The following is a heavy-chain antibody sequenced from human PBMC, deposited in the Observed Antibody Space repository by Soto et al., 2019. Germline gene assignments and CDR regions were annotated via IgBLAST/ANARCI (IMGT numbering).Heavy chain of an antibody. Sequence: GGSLRLSCAASGFTFSSYAMSWVRQAPGKGLEWASAISGSGGSTYYADSVKGRFTISRDNSKNTLYLQMNSLRAEDTAVYYCAKDKSLDYGDYEVSGYFDYWGQGTLVTVSS. V-gene: IGHV3-23*01. D-gene: IGHD4-17*01. CDR1: GFTFSSYA. J-gene: IGHJ4*02. CDR2: ISGSGGST. CDR3: AKDKSLDYGDYEVSGYFDY.